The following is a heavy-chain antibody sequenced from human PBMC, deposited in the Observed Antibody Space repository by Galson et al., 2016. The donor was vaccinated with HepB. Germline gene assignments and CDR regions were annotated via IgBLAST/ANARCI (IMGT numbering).Heavy chain of an antibody. CDR3: ARDRIIMLRGVTNWLDP. CDR1: GFSFSNYN. D-gene: IGHD3-10*01. V-gene: IGHV3-21*01. J-gene: IGHJ5*01. Sequence: SLRLSCAASGFSFSNYNMNWVRQAPGKGPEWVSSISGTSTHIYYADSVKGRFTISRDNAKNSLYLQMNSLRAEDTAMYYCARDRIIMLRGVTNWLDPWGQGTTVTVSS. CDR2: ISGTSTHI.